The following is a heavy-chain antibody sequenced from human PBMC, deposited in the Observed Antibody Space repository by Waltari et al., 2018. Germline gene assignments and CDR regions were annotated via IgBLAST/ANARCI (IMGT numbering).Heavy chain of an antibody. V-gene: IGHV1-3*01. CDR2: INAGNGYT. D-gene: IGHD3-10*02. Sequence: QAQLVQSGAEVKKPGAPVRVSCKASGYIFSNYAIHWVRQAPGQGLEWMGGINAGNGYTQYSQKFHGRVTITRDTSASTAYMEMGSLRSEETAVFYCARSRADLIDVDYGMDVWGQGTTVTVSS. J-gene: IGHJ6*02. CDR1: GYIFSNYA. CDR3: ARSRADLIDVDYGMDV.